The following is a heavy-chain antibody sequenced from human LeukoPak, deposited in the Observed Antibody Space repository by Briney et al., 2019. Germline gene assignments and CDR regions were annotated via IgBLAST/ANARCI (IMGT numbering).Heavy chain of an antibody. CDR1: GFTFSSYE. J-gene: IGHJ3*02. V-gene: IGHV3-48*03. CDR2: ISSSGSTI. Sequence: GGSLRLSCAASGFTFSSYEMNWVRQAPGKGLEWVSYISSSGSTIYYADSVKGRFTISRDNAKNSLYLQMNSLRAEDTAVYYCARVDQLERPTAVDIWGQGTMVTVSS. CDR3: ARVDQLERPTAVDI. D-gene: IGHD1-1*01.